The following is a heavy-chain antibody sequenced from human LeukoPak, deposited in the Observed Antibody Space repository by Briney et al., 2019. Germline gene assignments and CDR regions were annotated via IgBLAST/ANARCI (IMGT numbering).Heavy chain of an antibody. J-gene: IGHJ4*02. CDR2: ISAYNGNT. CDR3: ARDQQWLAKSDY. CDR1: GYTFTGYY. V-gene: IGHV1-18*04. Sequence: ASVKVSCKASGYTFTGYYMHWVRQAPGQGLEWMGWISAYNGNTNYAQKLQGRVTMTTDTSTSTAYMELRSLRSDDTAVYYCARDQQWLAKSDYWGRGTLVTVSS. D-gene: IGHD6-19*01.